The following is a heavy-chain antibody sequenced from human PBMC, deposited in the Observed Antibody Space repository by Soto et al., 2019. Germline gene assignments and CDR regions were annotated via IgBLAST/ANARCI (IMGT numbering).Heavy chain of an antibody. V-gene: IGHV3-30-3*01. CDR2: ISYDGSNK. J-gene: IGHJ6*02. CDR1: GFTFSSYA. CDR3: ARGGIFGVVIDPYYYGMDV. D-gene: IGHD3-3*02. Sequence: PGGSLRLSCAASGFTFSSYAMHWVRQAPGKGLEWVAVISYDGSNKYYADSVKGRFTISRDNSKNTLYLQMNSLRAEDTAVYYCARGGIFGVVIDPYYYGMDVWGQGTTVTVSS.